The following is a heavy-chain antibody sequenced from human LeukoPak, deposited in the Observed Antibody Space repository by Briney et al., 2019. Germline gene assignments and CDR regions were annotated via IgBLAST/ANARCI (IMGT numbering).Heavy chain of an antibody. CDR1: GFTFDDYG. D-gene: IGHD3-22*01. CDR3: ARGGDHYYDSSGYYGLPYFDY. J-gene: IGHJ4*02. Sequence: PGGSLRLSCAASGFTFDDYGMSWVRQAPGKGLERVSGINWNGGSTVYADSVKGRFTISRDNAKNSLYLQMNSLRAEDTALYYCARGGDHYYDSSGYYGLPYFDYWGQGTLVTVSS. CDR2: INWNGGST. V-gene: IGHV3-20*04.